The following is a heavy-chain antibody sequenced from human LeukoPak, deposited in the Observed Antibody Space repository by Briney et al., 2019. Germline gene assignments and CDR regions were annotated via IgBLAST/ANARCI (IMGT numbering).Heavy chain of an antibody. Sequence: PSETLSLTCGVFGVSINDYYWSWVRQSPGKGLEWIGEISHTEGTRYNPSLESRVTMSVGTSENQLSLKLIFVTAADTAVYYCARIRCGHSGSVCYNHWGLGTLVTVSS. J-gene: IGHJ4*02. CDR2: ISHTEGT. V-gene: IGHV4-34*01. CDR1: GVSINDYY. CDR3: ARIRCGHSGSVCYNH. D-gene: IGHD3-9*01.